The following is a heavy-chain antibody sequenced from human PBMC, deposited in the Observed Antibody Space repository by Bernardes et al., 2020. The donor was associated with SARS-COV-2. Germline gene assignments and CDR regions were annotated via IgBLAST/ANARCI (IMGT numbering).Heavy chain of an antibody. D-gene: IGHD2-2*01. V-gene: IGHV1-18*01. CDR2: ISAYNGNT. J-gene: IGHJ3*02. Sequence: ASVKVSCKASGYTFTSYGISWVRQAPGQGLEWMGWISAYNGNTNYAQKLQGRVTMTTDTSTSTAYMELRSLRSDDTAVYYCASYLGYCSSTSCLDHDAFDIWGQGTMVTVSS. CDR1: GYTFTSYG. CDR3: ASYLGYCSSTSCLDHDAFDI.